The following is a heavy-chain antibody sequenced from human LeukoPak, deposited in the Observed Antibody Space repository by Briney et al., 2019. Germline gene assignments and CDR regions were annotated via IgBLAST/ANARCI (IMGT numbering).Heavy chain of an antibody. V-gene: IGHV4-59*01. Sequence: ASETLSLTCTVSGGSISSYYWSCIRQPPGKGLEWIGYIYYSGSTNYNPSLKSRVTISVDTSKNQFSLKLSSVTAADTAVYYCARARGDYGDYYFDYWGQGTLVTVSS. J-gene: IGHJ4*02. CDR2: IYYSGST. D-gene: IGHD4-17*01. CDR1: GGSISSYY. CDR3: ARARGDYGDYYFDY.